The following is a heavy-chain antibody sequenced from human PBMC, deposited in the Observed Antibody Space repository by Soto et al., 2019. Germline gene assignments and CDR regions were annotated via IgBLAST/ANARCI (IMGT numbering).Heavy chain of an antibody. CDR1: GYSYTDYH. D-gene: IGHD2-8*01. Sequence: ASVKVSCKASGYSYTDYHIHWVRQAPGQGLEWLGRINPKSGGTSTAQKLQGWVTMTTXXXXXXAXMXLXXXTSNXTAIYYCARGDSTDCSNGVCSFFYNHDMDVWG. J-gene: IGHJ6*02. V-gene: IGHV1-2*04. CDR2: INPKSGGT. CDR3: ARGDSTDCSNGVCSFFYNHDMDV.